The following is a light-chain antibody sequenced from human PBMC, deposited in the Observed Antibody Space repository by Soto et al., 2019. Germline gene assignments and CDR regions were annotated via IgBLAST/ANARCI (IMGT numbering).Light chain of an antibody. V-gene: IGKV1-6*02. J-gene: IGKJ4*01. CDR1: QGIKND. CDR3: LQDYDYPLT. Sequence: AIQMTQSPSSLSASVGDRVTITCRASQGIKNDLGWYQQKPGRAPKLLIYAASSLQSGVPSRFSGSGSGTDFTLTISSLQPEDFATYYCLQDYDYPLTFGGGTKVDIK. CDR2: AAS.